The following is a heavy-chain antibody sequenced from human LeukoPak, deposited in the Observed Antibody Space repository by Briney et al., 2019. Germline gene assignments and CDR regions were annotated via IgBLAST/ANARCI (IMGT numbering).Heavy chain of an antibody. CDR3: ARGVGRKLLWFGESSYIDY. D-gene: IGHD3-10*01. J-gene: IGHJ4*02. Sequence: GASVKVSCKASGYTFTSYDINWVRQATGQGLEWIGWMNPNSGNTGYAQKFQGRVTMTRNTSISTTYMELSSLRSEETAVYYCARGVGRKLLWFGESSYIDYWGQGTLVTVSS. CDR2: MNPNSGNT. CDR1: GYTFTSYD. V-gene: IGHV1-8*01.